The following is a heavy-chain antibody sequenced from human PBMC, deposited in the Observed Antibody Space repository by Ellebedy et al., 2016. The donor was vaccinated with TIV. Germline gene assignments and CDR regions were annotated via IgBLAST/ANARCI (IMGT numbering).Heavy chain of an antibody. V-gene: IGHV4-59*08. CDR2: IYYNENT. CDR1: GASISSYY. Sequence: MPSETLSLTCTVPGASISSYYWSWIRQPPGKGLEWIGYIYYNENTHYNPSLKSRVTISIDTSKNQFSLNLNSVTAADTAVYFCASTPFSAGSGYHPHDYWGQGILVTVSS. D-gene: IGHD5-12*01. CDR3: ASTPFSAGSGYHPHDY. J-gene: IGHJ4*02.